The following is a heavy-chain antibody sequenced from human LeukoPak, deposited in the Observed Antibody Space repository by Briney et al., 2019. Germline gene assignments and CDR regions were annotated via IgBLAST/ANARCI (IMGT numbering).Heavy chain of an antibody. J-gene: IGHJ4*02. D-gene: IGHD1-26*01. CDR3: AKVKRYLVGASDY. Sequence: GGSLRLSCAASGFTFSSYAMSWVRQAPGKGLEWVSAISGSGGSTYYADSVKGRFTISRDNSKNTLYLQMNSLGAEDTAVYYCAKVKRYLVGASDYWGQGTLVTVSS. CDR2: ISGSGGST. CDR1: GFTFSSYA. V-gene: IGHV3-23*01.